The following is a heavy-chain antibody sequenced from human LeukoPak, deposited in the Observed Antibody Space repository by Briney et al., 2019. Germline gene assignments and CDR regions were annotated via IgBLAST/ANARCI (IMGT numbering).Heavy chain of an antibody. CDR2: ISSNGGST. V-gene: IGHV3-64*01. CDR3: ARDSWELSEAFDI. D-gene: IGHD1-26*01. Sequence: GGSLRLSRAASGFTFSSYAMHWVRQAPGKGLEYVSAISSNGGSTYYANSVKGRFTISRDNSKNTLYLQMGSLRAEDMAVYYCARDSWELSEAFDIWGQGTMVTVSS. J-gene: IGHJ3*02. CDR1: GFTFSSYA.